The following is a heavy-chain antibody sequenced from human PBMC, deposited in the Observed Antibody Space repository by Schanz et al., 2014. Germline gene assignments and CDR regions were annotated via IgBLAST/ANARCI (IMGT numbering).Heavy chain of an antibody. V-gene: IGHV1-69*02. Sequence: QVQLAQSGAEVKKPGSSVKVSCKASGGTFSTYTISWVRQAPGQGLEWMGRIIPSLGLAKYEQKFQDKVTITADKSTSTAYMELSSLRSDDTAVYYCARGGGPEDVFDIWGQGTILTVSS. CDR2: IIPSLGLA. D-gene: IGHD2-15*01. CDR3: ARGGGPEDVFDI. J-gene: IGHJ3*02. CDR1: GGTFSTYT.